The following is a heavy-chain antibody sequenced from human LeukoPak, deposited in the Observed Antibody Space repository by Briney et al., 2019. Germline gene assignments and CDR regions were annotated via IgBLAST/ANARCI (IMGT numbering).Heavy chain of an antibody. D-gene: IGHD1-26*01. J-gene: IGHJ5*02. Sequence: GESLKISCKGSGYSFTSYWIGWVRQMPGKGLEWMGIIYPGDSDTRYSPSFQGQVTISADKSITTAYLQWSSLKASDTAMYYCASTSGSYYLWFDPWGQGTLVTVSS. CDR1: GYSFTSYW. CDR2: IYPGDSDT. V-gene: IGHV5-51*01. CDR3: ASTSGSYYLWFDP.